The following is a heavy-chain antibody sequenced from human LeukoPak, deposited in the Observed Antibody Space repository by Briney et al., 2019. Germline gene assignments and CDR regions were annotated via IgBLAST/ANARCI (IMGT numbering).Heavy chain of an antibody. Sequence: GGSLRLSCAASGFTFSSYAMSWVRQAPGKGLEWVSGISSSGDSTYYADSVKGRVNISRDNSKTTLYLQMNSLRADDTAVYYCAKGRGATGGPSRTFQYWGQGTLVTVSS. J-gene: IGHJ4*02. CDR1: GFTFSSYA. D-gene: IGHD1-26*01. CDR3: AKGRGATGGPSRTFQY. CDR2: ISSSGDST. V-gene: IGHV3-23*01.